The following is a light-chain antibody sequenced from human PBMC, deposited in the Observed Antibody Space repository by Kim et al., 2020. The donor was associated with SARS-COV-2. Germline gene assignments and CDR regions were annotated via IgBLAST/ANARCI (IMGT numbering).Light chain of an antibody. J-gene: IGKJ1*01. Sequence: PPGERAPLACRASQSVSSSYLAWCQQKPGQAPRLLIYGASSRATGIPDRFSGSGSGTDFTLTITRLEPEDFAVYYCQQYSGSPATFGQGTKVDIK. CDR1: QSVSSSY. CDR2: GAS. V-gene: IGKV3-20*01. CDR3: QQYSGSPAT.